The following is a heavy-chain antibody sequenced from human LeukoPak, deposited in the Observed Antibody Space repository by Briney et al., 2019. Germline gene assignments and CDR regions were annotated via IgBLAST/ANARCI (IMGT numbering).Heavy chain of an antibody. CDR3: ARQGSGYSSSWYGPYFDY. V-gene: IGHV4-38-2*02. CDR2: IYHSGST. D-gene: IGHD6-13*01. CDR1: GYSISSGYY. J-gene: IGHJ4*02. Sequence: SETLSLTCTVSGYSISSGYYWGWTRQPPGKGLEWIGSIYHSGSTYYNPSLKSRVTISVDTSKNQFSLKLSSVTAADTAVYYCARQGSGYSSSWYGPYFDYWGQGTLVTVSS.